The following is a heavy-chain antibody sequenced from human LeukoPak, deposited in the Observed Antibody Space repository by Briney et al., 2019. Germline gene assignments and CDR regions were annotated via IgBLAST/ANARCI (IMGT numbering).Heavy chain of an antibody. CDR3: ARGQIAAAGTNDY. Sequence: ASVKVSCKASGYTFTSYDINWVRQATGPGLEWMGWMNPNSGNTGYAQKFQGRVTMTRNTSLSTAYMELSSLRSEDTAVYYCARGQIAAAGTNDYWGQGTLVTVSS. J-gene: IGHJ4*02. CDR1: GYTFTSYD. V-gene: IGHV1-8*01. D-gene: IGHD6-13*01. CDR2: MNPNSGNT.